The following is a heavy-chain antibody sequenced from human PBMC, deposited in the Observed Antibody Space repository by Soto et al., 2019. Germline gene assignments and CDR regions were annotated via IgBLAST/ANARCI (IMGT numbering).Heavy chain of an antibody. V-gene: IGHV4-31*03. J-gene: IGHJ4*02. CDR2: IYYSGST. CDR1: GGSISSGGYY. D-gene: IGHD2-21*02. CDR3: ARRYGGNSGDY. Sequence: QVQLQESGQGLVKPSQTLSLTCTFSGGSISSGGYYWSWIRQHPGKGLEWIGYIYYSGSTYYKPSPKSRVTISVDTSKNQFSLKLSSVTAADTAVYYCARRYGGNSGDYWGQGTLVTVSS.